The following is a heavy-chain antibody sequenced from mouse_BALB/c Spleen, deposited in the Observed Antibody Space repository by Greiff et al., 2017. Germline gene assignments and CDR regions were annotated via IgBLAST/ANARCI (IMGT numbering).Heavy chain of an antibody. V-gene: IGHV1-14*01. D-gene: IGHD6-2*01. CDR1: GYTFTSYV. J-gene: IGHJ2*01. CDR3: AREWSLFDY. CDR2: INPYNDGT. Sequence: LVESGPELVKPGASVKMSCKASGYTFTSYVMHWVKQKPGQGLEWIGYINPYNDGTKYNEKFKGKATLTSDKSSSTAYMELSSLTSEDSAVYYCAREWSLFDYWGQGTTLTVSS.